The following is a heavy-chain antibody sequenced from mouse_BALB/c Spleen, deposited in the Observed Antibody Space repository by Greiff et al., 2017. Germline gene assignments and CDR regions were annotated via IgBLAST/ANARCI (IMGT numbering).Heavy chain of an antibody. CDR2: ISSGSSTI. V-gene: IGHV5-17*02. CDR3: ARKESTNYAMDY. J-gene: IGHJ4*01. CDR1: GFTFSSFG. Sequence: EVQRVESGGGLVQPGGSRKLSCAASGFTFSSFGMHWVRQAPEKGLEWVAYISSGSSTIYYADTVKGRFTISRDNPKNTLFLQMTSLRSEDTAMYYCARKESTNYAMDYWGQGTSVTVSS. D-gene: IGHD2-1*01.